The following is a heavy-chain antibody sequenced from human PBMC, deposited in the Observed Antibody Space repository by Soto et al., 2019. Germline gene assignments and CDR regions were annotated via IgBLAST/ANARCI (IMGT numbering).Heavy chain of an antibody. J-gene: IGHJ6*02. CDR2: INHSGST. D-gene: IGHD3-10*01. Sequence: ASETLSLTCAVYGGSFSGYYWSWIRQPPGKGLEWIGEINHSGSTNYNPSLKSRVTISVDTSKNQFSLKLSSVTAADTAVYYCARAGDTMVRGVIIMNYYGMDVWGQGTTVNVSS. V-gene: IGHV4-34*01. CDR1: GGSFSGYY. CDR3: ARAGDTMVRGVIIMNYYGMDV.